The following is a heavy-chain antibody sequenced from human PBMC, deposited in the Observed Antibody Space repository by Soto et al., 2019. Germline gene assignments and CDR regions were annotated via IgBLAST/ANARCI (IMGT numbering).Heavy chain of an antibody. D-gene: IGHD2-15*01. Sequence: GGSLRLSCAASGFTFSNAWMSWVRQAPGKGLEWVGRIKSKTDGGTTDYAAPVKGRFTISRDDSKNTLYLQMNSLKTEDTAVYYCTTDLDIVVVVAVGAFDIWGQGTMVTVSS. CDR3: TTDLDIVVVVAVGAFDI. V-gene: IGHV3-15*01. J-gene: IGHJ3*02. CDR1: GFTFSNAW. CDR2: IKSKTDGGTT.